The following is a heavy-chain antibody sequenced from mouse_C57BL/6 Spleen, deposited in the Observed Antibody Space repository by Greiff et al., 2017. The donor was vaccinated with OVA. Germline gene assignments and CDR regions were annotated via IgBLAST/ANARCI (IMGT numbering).Heavy chain of an antibody. Sequence: VNVVESGAELMKPGASVKLSCKATGYTFTGYWIEWVKQRPGHGLEWIGEILPGSGSTNYNEKFKGKATFTADTYSNTAYMQLSSLTTEDSAIYYCASGSYGNYEDYAMDYWGQGTSVTVSS. D-gene: IGHD2-1*01. CDR2: ILPGSGST. V-gene: IGHV1-9*01. J-gene: IGHJ4*01. CDR1: GYTFTGYW. CDR3: ASGSYGNYEDYAMDY.